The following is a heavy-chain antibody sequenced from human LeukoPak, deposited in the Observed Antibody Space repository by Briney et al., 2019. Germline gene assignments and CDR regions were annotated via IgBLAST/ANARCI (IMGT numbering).Heavy chain of an antibody. CDR2: INPNSGGT. Sequence: ASVKVSCKASGDTFTGYYMHWVRQAPGQGLEWMGWINPNSGGTNYAQKFQGRVTMTRDTSISTAYMELSRLRSDDTAVYYCARDFQRRITMVRASGYWGQGTLVTVSS. CDR3: ARDFQRRITMVRASGY. V-gene: IGHV1-2*02. J-gene: IGHJ4*02. D-gene: IGHD3-10*01. CDR1: GDTFTGYY.